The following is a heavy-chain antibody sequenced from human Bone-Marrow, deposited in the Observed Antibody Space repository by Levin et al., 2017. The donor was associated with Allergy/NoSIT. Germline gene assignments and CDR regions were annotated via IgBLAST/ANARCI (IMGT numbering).Heavy chain of an antibody. CDR3: AKDRYPGDSTSGMDA. V-gene: IGHV3-30*18. CDR2: ISYDATFQ. D-gene: IGHD3-10*01. Sequence: GGSLRLSCAASGFDFSNYGINWVRLAPGKGLEWAAVISYDATFQSYADSVKGRFIISRDNSKNTVYLQVNSLRADDTAVYFCAKDRYPGDSTSGMDAWGQGTTVAVSS. J-gene: IGHJ6*02. CDR1: GFDFSNYG.